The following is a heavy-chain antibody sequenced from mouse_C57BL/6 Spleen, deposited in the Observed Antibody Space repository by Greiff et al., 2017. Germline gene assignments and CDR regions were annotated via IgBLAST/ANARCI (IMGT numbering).Heavy chain of an antibody. CDR1: GYTFTSYW. CDR3: ARHWDFDY. CDR2: IDTSDSET. Sequence: QVQLQQPGAELVRPGSSVKLSCKASGYTFTSYWMHWVKQRPIQGLEWIGNIDTSDSETHYNQKFKDKATLTVDKSSSTAYMQISSLTSEDSAVYYCARHWDFDYWGQGTTLTVSS. J-gene: IGHJ2*01. D-gene: IGHD4-1*01. V-gene: IGHV1-52*01.